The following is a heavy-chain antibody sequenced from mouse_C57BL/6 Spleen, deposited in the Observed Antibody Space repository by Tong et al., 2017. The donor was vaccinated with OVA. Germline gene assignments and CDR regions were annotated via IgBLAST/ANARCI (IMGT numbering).Heavy chain of an antibody. CDR1: GYTFTDYY. V-gene: IGHV1-26*01. CDR2: INPNNGGT. CDR3: ARDPGRRYAMDY. J-gene: IGHJ4*01. Sequence: EVQLQESGPELVKPGASVKISCKASGYTFTDYYMNWVKQSHGKSLEWIGDINPNNGGTIYNQKFKGKATMTVDKSSSTAYMELARLTSEDSAVYYCARDPGRRYAMDYWGQGTSVTVSS.